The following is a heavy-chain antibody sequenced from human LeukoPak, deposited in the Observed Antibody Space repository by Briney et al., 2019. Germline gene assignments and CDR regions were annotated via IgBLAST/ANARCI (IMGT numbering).Heavy chain of an antibody. D-gene: IGHD4-17*01. Sequence: SETLSLTCTVSGVSISSSNSYWGWIRQPPGKGLEWIGSIYYSGNTYYNPSLKSRVTISLDTSKNQFSLKLTSVTAADTAVYYCAFNPMTTVTSYYFDYWGQGTLVTVSS. V-gene: IGHV4-39*01. CDR3: AFNPMTTVTSYYFDY. J-gene: IGHJ4*02. CDR1: GVSISSSNSY. CDR2: IYYSGNT.